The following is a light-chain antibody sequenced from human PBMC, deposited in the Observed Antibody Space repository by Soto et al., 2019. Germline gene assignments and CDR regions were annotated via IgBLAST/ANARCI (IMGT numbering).Light chain of an antibody. CDR2: EVS. V-gene: IGLV2-8*01. CDR1: SSDVGGYNY. CDR3: SSYAGSSTWV. J-gene: IGLJ3*02. Sequence: QSAPTQPPSASGSPGQSATISCTGTSSDVGGYNYVSWYQQYPGKAPKLMIYEVSKRPSVVPDRFSGSKSGNTASLTVSGLQAEDEADYYCSSYAGSSTWVFGGGTKLTVL.